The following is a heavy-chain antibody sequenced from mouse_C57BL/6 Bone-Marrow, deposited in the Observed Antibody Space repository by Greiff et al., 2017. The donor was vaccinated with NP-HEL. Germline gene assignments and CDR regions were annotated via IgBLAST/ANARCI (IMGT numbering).Heavy chain of an antibody. V-gene: IGHV1-19*01. D-gene: IGHD2-1*01. J-gene: IGHJ3*01. CDR1: GYTFTDYY. CDR2: INPYNGGT. Sequence: VQLQQSGPVLVKPGASVKMSCKASGYTFTDYYMNWVKQSHGKSLEWIGVINPYNGGTRYNQKFKGTATLTVDKSSSTAYMELNSLTSEDSAVYYCARRGNYPAWFAYWGQGTLVTVSA. CDR3: ARRGNYPAWFAY.